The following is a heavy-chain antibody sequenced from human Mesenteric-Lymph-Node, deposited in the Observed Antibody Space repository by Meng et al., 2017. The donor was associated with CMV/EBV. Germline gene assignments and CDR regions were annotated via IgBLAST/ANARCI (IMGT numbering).Heavy chain of an antibody. CDR1: GGSISSGDYY. D-gene: IGHD2-15*01. V-gene: IGHV4-31*03. CDR2: IYYSGST. J-gene: IGHJ4*02. CDR3: ARGGGCCDFDY. Sequence: CTVSGGSISSGDYYWDWIRQHPGKGLEWIGYIYYSGSTFYSPSLKSRVTISVDTSKNQFSLKLSSVTAADTAVYYCARGGGCCDFDYWGQGTLVTVSS.